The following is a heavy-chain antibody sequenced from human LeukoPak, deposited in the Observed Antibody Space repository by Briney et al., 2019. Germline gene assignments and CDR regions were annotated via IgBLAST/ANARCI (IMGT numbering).Heavy chain of an antibody. CDR1: GFTVSSNY. CDR2: IYSSGMT. D-gene: IGHD4-17*01. J-gene: IGHJ4*02. Sequence: GGSLRLSXAASGFTVSSNYMSQVRQAPGKGLEWASVIYSSGMTYYADSVKGRFTISRDNSKNTLYFHMNSLRAEDTAVYYCARDLYGVSHDYWGQGTLVTVSS. V-gene: IGHV3-53*01. CDR3: ARDLYGVSHDY.